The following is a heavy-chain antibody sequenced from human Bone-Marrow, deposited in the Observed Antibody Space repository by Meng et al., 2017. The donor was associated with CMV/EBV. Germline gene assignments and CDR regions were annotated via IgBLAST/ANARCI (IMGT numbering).Heavy chain of an antibody. CDR1: GFTFSSYA. J-gene: IGHJ4*02. CDR2: ISYDGSNK. V-gene: IGHV3-30-3*02. D-gene: IGHD1-26*01. CDR3: AKMPRSLGAATHLDY. Sequence: GESLKISCAASGFTFSSYAMHWVRQAPGKGLEWVAVISYDGSNKYYADSVKGRFTISRDNSKNTLYLQMNSLRAEDTAVYYCAKMPRSLGAATHLDYWGQGTRVTVSS.